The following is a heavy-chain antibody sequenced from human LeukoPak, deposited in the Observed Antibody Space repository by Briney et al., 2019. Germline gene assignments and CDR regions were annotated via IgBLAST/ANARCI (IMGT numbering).Heavy chain of an antibody. V-gene: IGHV4-61*02. CDR1: GGSITFGSYY. Sequence: SETLSLTCNVSGGSITFGSYYWNWIRQPAGKTLEWIGRVYVTGITNYNPSFKSRVTISLDKARNQVSLMLTSVTAADTAVYYCARERGMRELRTWFDPWGQGSLVTVST. J-gene: IGHJ5*02. CDR2: VYVTGIT. D-gene: IGHD3-16*01. CDR3: ARERGMRELRTWFDP.